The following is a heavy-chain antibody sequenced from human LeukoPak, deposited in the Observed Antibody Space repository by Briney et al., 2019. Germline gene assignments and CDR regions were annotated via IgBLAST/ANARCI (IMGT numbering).Heavy chain of an antibody. CDR3: ARGTCSSTSCYLFDY. CDR2: ISSSSSYI. Sequence: GGSLRLSCAASGFTFSSYSMNWVRQAPGKGLEWVPSISSSSSYIYYADSVKGRFTISRDNAKNSLYLQMNSLRAEDTAVYYCARGTCSSTSCYLFDYWGQGTLVTVSS. J-gene: IGHJ4*02. CDR1: GFTFSSYS. D-gene: IGHD2-2*01. V-gene: IGHV3-21*01.